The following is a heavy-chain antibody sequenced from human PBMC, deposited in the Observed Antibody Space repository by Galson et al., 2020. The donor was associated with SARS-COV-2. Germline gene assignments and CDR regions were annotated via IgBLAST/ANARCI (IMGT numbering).Heavy chain of an antibody. CDR2: IYNSGTT. V-gene: IGHV4-39*07. J-gene: IGHJ5*02. CDR1: GGSIRSSNYY. Sequence: SETLSLTCTVSGGSIRSSNYYWGWIRQPPGKGLEWIGSIYNSGTTHYSPSLQSRVTISVDTSKNQFSLNLGSVTAADTAMYYCARDATSSRSYNLFAPWRPGTLLPVSS. CDR3: ARDATSSRSYNLFAP. D-gene: IGHD6-19*01.